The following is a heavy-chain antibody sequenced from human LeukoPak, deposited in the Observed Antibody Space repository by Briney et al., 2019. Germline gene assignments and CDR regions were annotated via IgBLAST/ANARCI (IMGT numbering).Heavy chain of an antibody. CDR2: IYYTGST. Sequence: SETLSLTCTVSGDSISSYYWGWIRRPPGKGLEWIGYIYYTGSTNYNPSLKSRVTISVDTSKNQFSLKLSSVTAADTAVYYCARSPQRSQFWSGYYYFDYWGQGTLVTVSS. CDR1: GDSISSYY. J-gene: IGHJ4*02. CDR3: ARSPQRSQFWSGYYYFDY. V-gene: IGHV4-59*08. D-gene: IGHD3-3*01.